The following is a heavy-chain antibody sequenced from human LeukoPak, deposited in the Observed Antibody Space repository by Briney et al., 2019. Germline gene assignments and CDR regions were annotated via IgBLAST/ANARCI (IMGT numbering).Heavy chain of an antibody. J-gene: IGHJ4*02. CDR3: ARVGGDYDFLPGPVDS. CDR1: GYRFSTYG. V-gene: IGHV1-18*01. CDR2: ISAYSGNT. D-gene: IGHD3-3*01. Sequence: ASVKVSCKASGYRFSTYGFTWVRQAPGQGLEWVGWISAYSGNTNYAQKLQGRVTMTSDTSTRTAYIELRSLRYDDTALYYCARVGGDYDFLPGPVDSGAREPLLPVSS.